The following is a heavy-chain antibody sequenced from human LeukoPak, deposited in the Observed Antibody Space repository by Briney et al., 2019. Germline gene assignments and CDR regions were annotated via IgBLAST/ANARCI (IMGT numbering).Heavy chain of an antibody. CDR1: GGSISSGDYY. Sequence: TLSLTCTVSGGSISSGDYYCNWISQHPGKGLEWIGYIYYSGSTYYNPSLKSRVTISVDTAKNQFSLKLSSVTAADTAVYYCARWYYDSSGYRYFDYWGQGTLVTVSS. CDR2: IYYSGST. J-gene: IGHJ4*02. CDR3: ARWYYDSSGYRYFDY. D-gene: IGHD3-22*01. V-gene: IGHV4-31*03.